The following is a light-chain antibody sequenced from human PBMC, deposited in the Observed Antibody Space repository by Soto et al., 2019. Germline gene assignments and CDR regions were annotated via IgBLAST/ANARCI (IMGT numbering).Light chain of an antibody. V-gene: IGLV1-40*01. CDR3: QSYVSTLSLPV. CDR2: GNS. J-gene: IGLJ2*01. Sequence: QSVVTQLPSVSGARGQRLNISFTGSSSNIVAVYDVHWYQQLQGTSPKLLIYGNSNRPSGVSVRFSGSKSGTSASLAITGLQAEDEADYSSQSYVSTLSLPVFGGVTKDTVL. CDR1: SSNIVAVYD.